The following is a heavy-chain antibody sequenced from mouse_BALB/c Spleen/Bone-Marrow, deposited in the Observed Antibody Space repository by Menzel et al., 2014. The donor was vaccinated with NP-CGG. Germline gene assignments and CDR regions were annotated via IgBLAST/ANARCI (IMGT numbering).Heavy chain of an antibody. J-gene: IGHJ3*01. Sequence: EVQLQQSGPDLVKPSQSLLLTCTVTGYSITSGYSWHWIRQFTGNKMEWMGDIHYRGSTNSNPSLKSRISITRDTSKNEFFLQLNSVTPEATATYYCARSGGKSGFAYWGQGTLVTVSA. CDR2: IHYRGST. CDR1: GYSITSGYS. CDR3: ARSGGKSGFAY. D-gene: IGHD2-1*01. V-gene: IGHV3-1*02.